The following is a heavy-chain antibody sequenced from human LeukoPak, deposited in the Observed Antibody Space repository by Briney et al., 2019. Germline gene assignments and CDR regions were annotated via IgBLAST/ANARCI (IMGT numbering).Heavy chain of an antibody. CDR3: ARDLLWDGYTHGMIDY. J-gene: IGHJ4*02. V-gene: IGHV3-21*01. Sequence: PGGSLRLSCAASGFTFSSYSMNWVRQAPGKGLEWVSSISSSSSYIYYADSVKGRFTISRDNAKNSLYLQMNSLRAEDTAVYYYARDLLWDGYTHGMIDYWGQGTLVTVSS. CDR2: ISSSSSYI. CDR1: GFTFSSYS. D-gene: IGHD5-24*01.